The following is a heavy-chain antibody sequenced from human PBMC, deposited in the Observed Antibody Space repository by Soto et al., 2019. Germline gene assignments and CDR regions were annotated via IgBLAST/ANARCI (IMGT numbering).Heavy chain of an antibody. J-gene: IGHJ6*02. CDR2: IDPSDSYT. V-gene: IGHV5-10-1*01. Sequence: PGESLKISCKGSGYSFTSYWISWVRQMPGKGLEWMGRIDPSDSYTNYSPSFQGHVTISADKSISTAYLQWSSLKASDTAMYYCARHRRYCTTGVCWRIGGSYYYYGMDGWGQGTTVTVSS. D-gene: IGHD2-8*01. CDR1: GYSFTSYW. CDR3: ARHRRYCTTGVCWRIGGSYYYYGMDG.